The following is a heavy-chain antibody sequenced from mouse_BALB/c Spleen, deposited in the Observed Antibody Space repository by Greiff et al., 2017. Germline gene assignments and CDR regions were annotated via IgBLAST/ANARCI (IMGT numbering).Heavy chain of an antibody. J-gene: IGHJ1*01. Sequence: VQLQQSGPGLVKPSQSLSLTCTVTGYSITSDYAWNWIRQFPGNKLEWMGYISYSGSTSYNPSLKSRISITRDTSKNQFFLQLNSVTTEDTATYYCARWYYGSSPLLYFDVWGAGTTVTVSS. D-gene: IGHD1-1*01. CDR2: ISYSGST. CDR1: GYSITSDYA. CDR3: ARWYYGSSPLLYFDV. V-gene: IGHV3-2*02.